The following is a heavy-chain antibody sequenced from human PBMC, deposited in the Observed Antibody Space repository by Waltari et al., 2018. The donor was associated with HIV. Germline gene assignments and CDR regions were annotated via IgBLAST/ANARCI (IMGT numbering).Heavy chain of an antibody. D-gene: IGHD2-2*01. CDR2: INHRGST. Sequence: QQWGAGLLKPSETLSLTCAVYGASFSGYYWTWIRQPPGKGLEWIGEINHRGSTNYNPSLKSRVTISVDTSKNQFSLKLSSVTAADTAVYYCARGSIVLVPAATNYFDYWGQGTLVTVSS. CDR3: ARGSIVLVPAATNYFDY. J-gene: IGHJ4*02. CDR1: GASFSGYY. V-gene: IGHV4-34*01.